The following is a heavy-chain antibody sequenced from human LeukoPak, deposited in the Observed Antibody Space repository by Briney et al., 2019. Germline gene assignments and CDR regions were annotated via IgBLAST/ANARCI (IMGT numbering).Heavy chain of an antibody. CDR2: IYSGGST. V-gene: IGHV3-66*01. CDR1: GFTVSSNY. CDR3: ARDLRNYDFWSGYFGDAFDI. Sequence: GGSLRLSCAASGFTVSSNYMSWVRQAPGKGLEWVSVIYSGGSTYYADSVKGRFTISRDNAKNSLYLQMNSLRAEDTAVYYCARDLRNYDFWSGYFGDAFDIWGQGTMVTVSS. J-gene: IGHJ3*02. D-gene: IGHD3-3*01.